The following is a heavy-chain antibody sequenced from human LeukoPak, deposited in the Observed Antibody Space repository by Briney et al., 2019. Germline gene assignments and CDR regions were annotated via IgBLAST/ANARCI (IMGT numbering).Heavy chain of an antibody. V-gene: IGHV1-2*02. CDR3: ARDRLSYFDSSDYWDFDS. Sequence: ASVKVSCKASGYTFTGYYMHWVRQAPGQGLEWMGWINPNSGITNFAQKFQDRVSMTRDTSISTFHMELSRLTPDDTAVYYCARDRLSYFDSSDYWDFDSWGQGTLVTVSS. J-gene: IGHJ4*02. CDR2: INPNSGIT. CDR1: GYTFTGYY. D-gene: IGHD3-22*01.